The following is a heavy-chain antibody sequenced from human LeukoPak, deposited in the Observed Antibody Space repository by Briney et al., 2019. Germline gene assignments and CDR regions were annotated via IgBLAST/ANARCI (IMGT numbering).Heavy chain of an antibody. J-gene: IGHJ5*02. V-gene: IGHV4-34*01. CDR1: GGSFSGYY. Sequence: SETLSLTCAVCGGSFSGYYWSWIRQPPGKGLEWIGEINHSGSTNYNPSLKSRVTISVDTSKNQFSLKLSSVTAADTAVYYCARGRQHIVVVTADRGWFDPWGQGSLVTVSS. D-gene: IGHD2-21*02. CDR3: ARGRQHIVVVTADRGWFDP. CDR2: INHSGST.